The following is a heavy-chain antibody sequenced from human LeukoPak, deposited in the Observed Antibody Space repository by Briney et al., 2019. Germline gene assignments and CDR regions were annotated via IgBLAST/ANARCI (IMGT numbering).Heavy chain of an antibody. CDR3: AKIAVGFPLRFLEWFFDY. D-gene: IGHD3-3*01. CDR1: GFTLRSYA. CDR2: ISGRGGST. Sequence: GGSLRLSCAASGFTLRSYAMSWVRQAPGKGREWGSAISGRGGSTYYADSVKGRFTISRDNSKNTLYLQMNSLRAEDTAVYYCAKIAVGFPLRFLEWFFDYWGQGTLVTVSS. V-gene: IGHV3-23*01. J-gene: IGHJ4*02.